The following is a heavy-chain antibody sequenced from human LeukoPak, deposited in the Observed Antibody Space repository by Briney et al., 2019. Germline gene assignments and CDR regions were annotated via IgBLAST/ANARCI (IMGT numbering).Heavy chain of an antibody. Sequence: SETLSLTCAVYGGSFSGYYWNWIRQPPGKGLEWIGEINHSGSTNYNPSLKRRVTISVDTSKNQFSPKLSSVTAAHTAVYYCARRLGRKFGERFYYYHYMDVWGKGTTVTISS. V-gene: IGHV4-34*01. J-gene: IGHJ6*03. CDR2: INHSGST. D-gene: IGHD3-10*01. CDR1: GGSFSGYY. CDR3: ARRLGRKFGERFYYYHYMDV.